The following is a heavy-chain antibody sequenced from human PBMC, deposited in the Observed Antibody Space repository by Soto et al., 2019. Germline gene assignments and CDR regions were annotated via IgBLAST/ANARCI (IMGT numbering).Heavy chain of an antibody. V-gene: IGHV3-23*01. CDR2: ISGSGGST. D-gene: IGHD3-3*01. CDR3: AKVIDFWSGYPNYYFDY. J-gene: IGHJ4*02. CDR1: GFTFSSYA. Sequence: AGGSLRLSCAASGFTFSSYAMSWVRQAPGKGLEWVSAISGSGGSTYYADSVKGRFTISRDNSKNTLYLQMNSLRAEDTAVYYCAKVIDFWSGYPNYYFDYWGQGTLVTVSS.